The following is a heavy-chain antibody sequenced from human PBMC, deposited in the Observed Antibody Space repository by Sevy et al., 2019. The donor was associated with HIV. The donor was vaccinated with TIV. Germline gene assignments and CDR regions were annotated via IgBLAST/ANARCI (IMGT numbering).Heavy chain of an antibody. CDR2: IRYDGSTT. CDR3: VKGPHPAVTTSYAMDV. J-gene: IGHJ6*02. D-gene: IGHD4-17*01. V-gene: IGHV3-30*02. CDR1: GFDFRNYG. Sequence: GGSLRLSCTASGFDFRNYGMHWVRQAPDKGLQWLTFIRYDGSTTYYADSVRGRFTISRDNSKNTLFLQINSLRREDTAVYYCVKGPHPAVTTSYAMDVWGQGTTVTVSS.